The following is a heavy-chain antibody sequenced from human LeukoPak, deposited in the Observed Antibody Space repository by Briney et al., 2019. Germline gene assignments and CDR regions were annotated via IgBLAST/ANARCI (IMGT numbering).Heavy chain of an antibody. V-gene: IGHV1-18*01. CDR3: AAGLGGSYYAFDI. D-gene: IGHD1-26*01. CDR2: ISAYNGNT. CDR1: GYTFTSYG. Sequence: GASVKVSCKASGYTFTSYGISWVRQAPGQGLEWMGWISAYNGNTNYAQKLQGRVTMTTDTSTGTAYMELRSLRSEDTAVYYCAAGLGGSYYAFDIWGQGTMVTVSS. J-gene: IGHJ3*02.